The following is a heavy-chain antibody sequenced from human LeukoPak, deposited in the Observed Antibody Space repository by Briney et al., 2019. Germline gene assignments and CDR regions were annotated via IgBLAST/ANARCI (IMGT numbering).Heavy chain of an antibody. J-gene: IGHJ4*02. Sequence: GGSLRLSCAASGFTFSSYAVSWVRQAPAKGLEWVSAISNNGGYTYYADSVQGRFTISRDNSKSTLCLQMNSLRAEDTAVYYCAKQLGYCSDGSCYFPYWGQGTLVTVSS. CDR2: ISNNGGYT. D-gene: IGHD2-15*01. CDR3: AKQLGYCSDGSCYFPY. V-gene: IGHV3-23*01. CDR1: GFTFSSYA.